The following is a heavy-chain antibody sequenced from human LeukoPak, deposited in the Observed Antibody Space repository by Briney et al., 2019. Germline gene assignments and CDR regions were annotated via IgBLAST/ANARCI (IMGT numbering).Heavy chain of an antibody. V-gene: IGHV4-34*01. CDR3: ARGVGSIAADYFDY. J-gene: IGHJ4*02. CDR1: GGSFSGYY. Sequence: SETLSLTCAVYGGSFSGYYWNWIRQPPGKGLEWIGVINHSGTTRYNPSLKSRVTISVDTSKNHFSLKLSSVTAADTAVYYCARGVGSIAADYFDYWGQGTLVTVSS. CDR2: INHSGTT. D-gene: IGHD6-13*01.